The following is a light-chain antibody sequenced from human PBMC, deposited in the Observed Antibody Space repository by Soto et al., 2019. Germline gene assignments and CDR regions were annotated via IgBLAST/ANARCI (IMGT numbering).Light chain of an antibody. CDR1: SSNIGAGYD. CDR3: QSYDSSLSAL. CDR2: GNS. V-gene: IGLV1-40*01. Sequence: QSVLTQPPSVSGALGQRVTISCTGSSSNIGAGYDVHWYQQLPGTAPKLLIYGNSNRPSGVPDRFSGSKSGTSASLAITGLQAEDEADYYCQSYDSSLSALFGGGTNLTVL. J-gene: IGLJ3*02.